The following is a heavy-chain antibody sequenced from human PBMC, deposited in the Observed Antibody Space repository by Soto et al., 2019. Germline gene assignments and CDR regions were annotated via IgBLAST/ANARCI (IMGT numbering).Heavy chain of an antibody. CDR2: IWYDGSNK. CDR1: GFTFSSYG. Sequence: RGSLRLSCAASGFTFSSYGMHWVRQAPGKGLEWVAVIWYDGSNKYYADSVKGRFTISRDNSKNTLYLQMNSLRAEDTAVYYCARDRGYDILTGYYGFDYWGQGTLVTVSS. CDR3: ARDRGYDILTGYYGFDY. V-gene: IGHV3-33*01. D-gene: IGHD3-9*01. J-gene: IGHJ4*02.